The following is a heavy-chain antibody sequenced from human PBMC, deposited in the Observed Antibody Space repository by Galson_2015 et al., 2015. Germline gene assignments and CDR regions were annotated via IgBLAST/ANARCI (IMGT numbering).Heavy chain of an antibody. D-gene: IGHD3-9*01. V-gene: IGHV3-23*01. CDR1: GFTFSSYA. CDR3: ANSVVLRYFDWLLYPLHDAFDI. CDR2: ISGSGGST. J-gene: IGHJ3*02. Sequence: GSLRLSCAASGFTFSSYAMSWVRQAPGKGLEWVSAISGSGGSTYYADSVKGRFTISRDNSKNTLYLQMNSLRAEDTAVYYCANSVVLRYFDWLLYPLHDAFDIWGQGTMVTVSS.